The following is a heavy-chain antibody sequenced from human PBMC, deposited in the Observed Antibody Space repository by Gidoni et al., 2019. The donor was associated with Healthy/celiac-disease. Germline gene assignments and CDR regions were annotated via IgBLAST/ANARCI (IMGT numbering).Heavy chain of an antibody. D-gene: IGHD4-17*01. CDR1: GRSISSDY. V-gene: IGHV4-4*07. J-gene: IGHJ4*02. Sequence: QLQLQESGPGLVKPSEPLSLTSTVSGRSISSDYCRWIRQPAGKGLEWIGRIYTSGSTNDNPPIKSRVTMSVDTAKKQFSLKLSSVTAADTAVYYCARGPRDYGDQDRGAFDYWGKGTLVTVSS. CDR2: IYTSGST. CDR3: ARGPRDYGDQDRGAFDY.